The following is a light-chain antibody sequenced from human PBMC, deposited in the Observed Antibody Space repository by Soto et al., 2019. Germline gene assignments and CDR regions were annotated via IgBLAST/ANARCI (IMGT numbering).Light chain of an antibody. V-gene: IGLV2-8*01. CDR1: SSDVGGYNY. CDR2: EVN. J-gene: IGLJ2*01. CDR3: QSYDRNLIGSVI. Sequence: QSALTQPPSASGSPGQSVAISCTGTSSDVGGYNYVSWYQQHPGKAPKLMIYEVNKRPSGVPDRFSGSKSGNTASLAITGLQPEDGADYYCQSYDRNLIGSVIFGGGTKLTVL.